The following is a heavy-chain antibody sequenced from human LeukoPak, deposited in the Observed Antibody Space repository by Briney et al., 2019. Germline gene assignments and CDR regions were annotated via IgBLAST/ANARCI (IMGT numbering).Heavy chain of an antibody. V-gene: IGHV4-61*01. Sequence: PSETLSLTCTVSGCSVSSGSYYWSWIRQPPGKGLEWIGYIYYSGGTNYNPSLKSRVTISVDTSKNQFSLKLSSVTAADTAVYYCARFYCSSTSCYLAPWGQGTLVTVSS. J-gene: IGHJ5*02. CDR3: ARFYCSSTSCYLAP. D-gene: IGHD2-2*01. CDR1: GCSVSSGSYY. CDR2: IYYSGGT.